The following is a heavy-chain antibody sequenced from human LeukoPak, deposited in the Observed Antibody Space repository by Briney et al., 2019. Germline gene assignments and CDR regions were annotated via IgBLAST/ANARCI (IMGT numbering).Heavy chain of an antibody. CDR2: ISGSGGST. J-gene: IGHJ4*02. V-gene: IGHV3-23*01. CDR1: GGSFSGYY. D-gene: IGHD3-22*01. Sequence: ETLSLTCAVYGGSFSGYYLSWIRQPQGKGLEWVSAISGSGGSTYYADSVKGRFTISRDNSKNTLYLQMNSLRAEDTAVYYCAKDYYYDSSGYSDYWGQGTLVTVSS. CDR3: AKDYYYDSSGYSDY.